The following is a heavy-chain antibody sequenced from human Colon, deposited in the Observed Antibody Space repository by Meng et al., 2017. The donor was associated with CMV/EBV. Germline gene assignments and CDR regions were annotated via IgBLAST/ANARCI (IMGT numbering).Heavy chain of an antibody. CDR2: ISHDGTIT. CDR1: GFTFSSDV. V-gene: IGHV3-74*03. Sequence: GESLKISCAASGFTFSSDVMHRVRQAPGKGLVWVARISHDGTITTYVDSVKGRFTISRNNARNTLYLQRNSLRAEDTAVYYGARDRNWIFDYWGRGTLVTVSS. D-gene: IGHD1-1*01. J-gene: IGHJ4*02. CDR3: ARDRNWIFDY.